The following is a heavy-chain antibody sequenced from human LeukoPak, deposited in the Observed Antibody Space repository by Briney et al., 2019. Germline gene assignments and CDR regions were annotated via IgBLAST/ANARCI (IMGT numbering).Heavy chain of an antibody. D-gene: IGHD3-10*01. J-gene: IGHJ5*02. CDR3: AKDVTYYFGSGSNPNWFDP. CDR1: GFTFNYYA. Sequence: GGSLRLSCAASGFTFNYYAMSWVRQAPGKGLEWVSAISGSDASTYYTDSVKGRFTISRDNSKNTLYLHMNSLRAEDTAVYYCAKDVTYYFGSGSNPNWFDPWGQGTLVTVSS. V-gene: IGHV3-23*01. CDR2: ISGSDAST.